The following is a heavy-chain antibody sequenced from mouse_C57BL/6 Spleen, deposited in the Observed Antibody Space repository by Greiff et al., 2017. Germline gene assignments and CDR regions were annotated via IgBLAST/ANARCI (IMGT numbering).Heavy chain of an antibody. V-gene: IGHV1-4*01. CDR3: ARDGWDPRRDAMDY. Sequence: QVQLQQSGAELARPGASVKMSCKASGYTFTSYTMHWVKQRPGQGLEWIGYINPSSGYTKYNQKFKDKATLTADKSSSTAYMQLSSLTSEDSAVYYCARDGWDPRRDAMDYWGQGTSVTVSS. J-gene: IGHJ4*01. D-gene: IGHD4-1*01. CDR2: INPSSGYT. CDR1: GYTFTSYT.